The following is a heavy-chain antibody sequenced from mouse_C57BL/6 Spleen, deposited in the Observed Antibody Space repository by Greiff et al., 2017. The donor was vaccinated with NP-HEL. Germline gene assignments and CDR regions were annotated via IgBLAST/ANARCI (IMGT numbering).Heavy chain of an antibody. CDR2: ISSGGSYT. J-gene: IGHJ1*03. CDR3: AGYGSSFYWYFDV. V-gene: IGHV5-6*01. D-gene: IGHD1-1*01. CDR1: GFTFSSYG. Sequence: EVHLVESGGDLVKPGGSLKLSCAASGFTFSSYGMSWVRQTPDKRLEWVATISSGGSYTYYPDSVKGRFTISRDTAKNTLYLQMSSLKSEDTAMYYCAGYGSSFYWYFDVWGTGTTVTVSS.